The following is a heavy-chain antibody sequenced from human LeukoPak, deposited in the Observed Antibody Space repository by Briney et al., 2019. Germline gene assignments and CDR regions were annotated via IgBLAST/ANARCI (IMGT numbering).Heavy chain of an antibody. V-gene: IGHV4-38-2*02. J-gene: IGHJ2*01. Sequence: PSETLSLTCTVSGYSISSGYYWGWIRQPPGKGLEWIGSIYHSGSNYYNPSLKSRVTISVDTSKNQFSLKLSSVTAADTAVYYCARGLTTVTTSPNWYFDLWGRGTLVTVSS. CDR1: GYSISSGYY. D-gene: IGHD4-17*01. CDR3: ARGLTTVTTSPNWYFDL. CDR2: IYHSGSN.